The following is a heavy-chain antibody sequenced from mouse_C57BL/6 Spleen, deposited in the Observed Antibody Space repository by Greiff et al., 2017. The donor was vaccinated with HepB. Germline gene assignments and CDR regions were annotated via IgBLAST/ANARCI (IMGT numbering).Heavy chain of an antibody. CDR3: ARGGLTGYFDY. CDR2: ISDGGSYT. CDR1: GFTFSSYA. Sequence: EVHLVESGGGLVKPGGSLKLSCAASGFTFSSYAMSWVRQTPEKRLEWVATISDGGSYTYYPDNVKGRFTISRDNAKNNLYLQMSHLKSEDTAMYYCARGGLTGYFDYWGQGTTLTVSS. J-gene: IGHJ2*01. D-gene: IGHD4-1*01. V-gene: IGHV5-4*01.